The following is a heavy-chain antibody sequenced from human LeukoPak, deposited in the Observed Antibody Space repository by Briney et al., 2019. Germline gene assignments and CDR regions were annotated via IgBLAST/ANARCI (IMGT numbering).Heavy chain of an antibody. CDR1: GFTFSTFV. V-gene: IGHV3-23*01. CDR2: ISGSGGST. J-gene: IGHJ4*02. CDR3: AKIPSSSRNY. Sequence: PGGSLRLSCAASGFTFSTFVMSWVRQAPGKGLEWVSAISGSGGSTYYADSVKGRFTISRDNSKNTLYLQMNSLRAEDTAVYYCAKIPSSSRNYWGQGTLVTVSS. D-gene: IGHD6-6*01.